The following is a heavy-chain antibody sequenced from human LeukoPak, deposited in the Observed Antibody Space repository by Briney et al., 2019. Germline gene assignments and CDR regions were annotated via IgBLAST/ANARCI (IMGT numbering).Heavy chain of an antibody. J-gene: IGHJ4*02. Sequence: PGGSLRLSCAVSGFTFSSHVMSWVRQAPGKGLEWVSAISNSGDSTSYADSVKGRLTISRDNSQNALFLRMNSLRAEDTAVYYCAKGFYDDSGYYYVAFDSWGQGTLVTVSS. CDR1: GFTFSSHV. D-gene: IGHD3-22*01. CDR3: AKGFYDDSGYYYVAFDS. CDR2: ISNSGDST. V-gene: IGHV3-23*01.